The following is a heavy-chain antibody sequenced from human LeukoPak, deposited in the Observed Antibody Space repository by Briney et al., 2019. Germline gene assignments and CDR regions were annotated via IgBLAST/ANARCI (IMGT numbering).Heavy chain of an antibody. D-gene: IGHD1-26*01. Sequence: GGSLRLSCAASGFTFRSYAMGWVRQAPGKGLGWVSAISGSGGSTYYADSVKGRFTISRDNSKNTLYLQMNSLRAEDTAVYYCAKEVAVGATVDYYYGMDVWGQGTTVTVSS. CDR3: AKEVAVGATVDYYYGMDV. V-gene: IGHV3-23*01. CDR2: ISGSGGST. CDR1: GFTFRSYA. J-gene: IGHJ6*02.